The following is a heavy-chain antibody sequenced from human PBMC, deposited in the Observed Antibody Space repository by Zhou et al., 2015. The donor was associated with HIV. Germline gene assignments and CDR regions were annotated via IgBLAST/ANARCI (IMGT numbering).Heavy chain of an antibody. V-gene: IGHV3-23*01. CDR2: VSGSGGST. CDR3: AKRINSGKYYGLEY. Sequence: EVQLLESGGGLAQPGGSLRLSCVASELTFSRYAMSWVRQAPGKGLEWASGVSGSGGSTWYAESVKGRFTISRDNSKNTLYLQMNSLRAEDTAVYYCAKRINSGKYYGLEYWGQEPGSSSHQ. J-gene: IGHJ4*01. CDR1: ELTFSRYA. D-gene: IGHD1-26*01.